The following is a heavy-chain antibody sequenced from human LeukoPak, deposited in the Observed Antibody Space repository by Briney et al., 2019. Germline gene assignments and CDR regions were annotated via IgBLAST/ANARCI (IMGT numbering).Heavy chain of an antibody. D-gene: IGHD2-21*01. J-gene: IGHJ4*02. CDR2: ISGSSSSI. CDR3: ARHSPYFDY. V-gene: IGHV3-48*03. Sequence: GGSLRLSCAASGFTFSSYEMNWVRQAPGKGLEWVSYISGSSSSIYYADSVKGRFTISRDNAKNSLYLQMNSLRVEDTAVYYCARHSPYFDYWGQGALVTVSS. CDR1: GFTFSSYE.